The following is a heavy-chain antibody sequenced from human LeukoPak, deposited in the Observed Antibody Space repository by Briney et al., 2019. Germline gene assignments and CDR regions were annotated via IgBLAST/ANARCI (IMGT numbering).Heavy chain of an antibody. D-gene: IGHD6-13*01. J-gene: IGHJ4*02. CDR1: GLIVSSNY. CDR2: IYSGGSM. Sequence: GGSLRLSCAASGLIVSSNYMSWVRQAPGKGLEWVSVIYSGGSMYYADSVKGRFTISRDNSKNTLYLQMNSLRAEDTAVYYCAHISSSWPDYWGQGTLVTVSS. CDR3: AHISSSWPDY. V-gene: IGHV3-53*01.